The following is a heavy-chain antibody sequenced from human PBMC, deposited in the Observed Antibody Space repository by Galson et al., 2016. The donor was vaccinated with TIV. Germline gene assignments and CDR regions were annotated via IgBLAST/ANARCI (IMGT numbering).Heavy chain of an antibody. CDR2: FNSSGGST. Sequence: TLSHTCTVSGDSLRSSNYFWAWIRQPPGKGLEWIGRFNSSGGSTDYNPSLKSRVTMSVDTSKNQFSLKVRSVTAADTAVYYCARGYSQGDGYDYEWFDPWGQGTLVTVSS. CDR3: ARGYSQGDGYDYEWFDP. D-gene: IGHD5-12*01. CDR1: GDSLRSSNYF. J-gene: IGHJ5*02. V-gene: IGHV4-39*07.